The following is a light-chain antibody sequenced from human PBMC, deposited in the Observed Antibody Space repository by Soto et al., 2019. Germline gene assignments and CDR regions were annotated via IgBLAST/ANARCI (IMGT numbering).Light chain of an antibody. J-gene: IGLJ2*01. CDR2: GNS. CDR3: HSYDSSLSGPGV. V-gene: IGLV1-40*01. CDR1: SSNIGAGYD. Sequence: QSVLTQPPSVSGAPGQRVTISCTGSSSNIGAGYDVHWYQQLPGTAPKLLIYGNSNRPSGVPDRFSGSKSGTSASLPITGLQPADEAADYCHSYDSSLSGPGVFGGGTQLTVL.